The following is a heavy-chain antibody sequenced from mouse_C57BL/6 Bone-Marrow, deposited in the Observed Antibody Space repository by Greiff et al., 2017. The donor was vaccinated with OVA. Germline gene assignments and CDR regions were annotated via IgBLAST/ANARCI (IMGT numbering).Heavy chain of an antibody. J-gene: IGHJ4*01. V-gene: IGHV5-9-1*02. CDR3: TRLLDAMDY. Sequence: EVQVVESGEGLVKPGGSLRLSCAASGFTFSSYAMSWVRQTPEKRLEWVAYISSGGDYIYYADTVKGRFTISRDNARNTLYLQMSRLKSEDTAMYYCTRLLDAMDYWGQGTSVTVSS. CDR2: ISSGGDYI. CDR1: GFTFSSYA. D-gene: IGHD2-1*01.